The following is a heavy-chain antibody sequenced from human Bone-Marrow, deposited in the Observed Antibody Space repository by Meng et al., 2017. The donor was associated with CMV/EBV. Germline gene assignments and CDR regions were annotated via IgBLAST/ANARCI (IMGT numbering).Heavy chain of an antibody. V-gene: IGHV3-21*01. J-gene: IGHJ6*02. CDR1: GFTFSSYS. Sequence: GESLKISCAASGFTFSSYSMNWVRQAPGKGLEWVSSISSSSNYIYYADSVKGRFTISRDNAKNSLYLQMNSLRAEDTAVYYCARDPRGRGGMDVWGQGTTVTVSS. CDR2: ISSSSNYI. CDR3: ARDPRGRGGMDV. D-gene: IGHD3-16*01.